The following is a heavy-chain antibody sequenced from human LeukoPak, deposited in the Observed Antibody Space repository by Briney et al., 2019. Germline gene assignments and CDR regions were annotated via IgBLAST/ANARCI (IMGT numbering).Heavy chain of an antibody. CDR1: GFTVSSNY. V-gene: IGHV3-66*01. CDR2: IYSGGST. CDR3: ARGQVAGSLVY. J-gene: IGHJ4*02. Sequence: GGSLRLSCAASGFTVSSNYMNWVRQAPGKGLEWVSVIYSGGSTYYADSVKGRFTVSRDNSKSTLYFQMNSLRAEDTAVYYCARGQVAGSLVYWGQGTLVTVSS. D-gene: IGHD2-15*01.